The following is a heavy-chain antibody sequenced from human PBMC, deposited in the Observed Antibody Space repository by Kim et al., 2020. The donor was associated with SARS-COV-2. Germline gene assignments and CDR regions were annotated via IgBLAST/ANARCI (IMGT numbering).Heavy chain of an antibody. J-gene: IGHJ4*02. D-gene: IGHD6-13*01. Sequence: GGSLRLSCAAAGFTFTDYYMSWIRQAPGKGLEWVSYISTNSNSTKYADSVKGRFTISRDNAKNALYLQMTSLRVEDTAVYYCARVGQQQLVRSWGQGILVIVSS. CDR2: ISTNSNST. CDR3: ARVGQQQLVRS. V-gene: IGHV3-11*05. CDR1: GFTFTDYY.